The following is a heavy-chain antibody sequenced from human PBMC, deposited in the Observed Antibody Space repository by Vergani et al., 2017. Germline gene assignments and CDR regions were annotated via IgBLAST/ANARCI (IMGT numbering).Heavy chain of an antibody. J-gene: IGHJ6*02. Sequence: EVQLVQSGAEVKKPGESLKISCEGSGYTFTDYWVGWVRQKPGKGLEWMGVVYARDSITRYSLSFEGQVTISADKSISTAYLQWSSLKASDTAIYYCARQVAVAGKWWGPYYYYGMDVWGQGTTVTVSS. CDR2: VYARDSIT. CDR1: GYTFTDYW. D-gene: IGHD6-19*01. V-gene: IGHV5-51*01. CDR3: ARQVAVAGKWWGPYYYYGMDV.